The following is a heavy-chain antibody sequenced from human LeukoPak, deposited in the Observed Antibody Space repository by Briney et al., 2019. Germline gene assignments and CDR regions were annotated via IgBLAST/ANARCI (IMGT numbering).Heavy chain of an antibody. CDR3: AKGTMIVVAVGDYFDY. CDR2: SSWNSGNI. D-gene: IGHD3-22*01. CDR1: GFTLDDYA. Sequence: GGSLRLSCAASGFTLDDYAMHWGRQAPGKGLEWVSGSSWNSGNIGYADSVKGRFTISRDNAKNSLYLQMNSLRAEDMALYYCAKGTMIVVAVGDYFDYWGQGTLVTVSS. V-gene: IGHV3-9*03. J-gene: IGHJ4*02.